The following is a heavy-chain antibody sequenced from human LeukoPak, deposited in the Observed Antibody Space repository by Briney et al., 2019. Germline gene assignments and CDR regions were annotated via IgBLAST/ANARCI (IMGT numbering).Heavy chain of an antibody. D-gene: IGHD3-22*01. CDR1: GYTFTGYY. CDR2: INPNSGGT. Sequence: ASVKVSCKASGYTFTGYYMHWVRQAPGRGLEWMGWINPNSGGTNYAQKFQGRVTMTRDTSISTAYMELSRLRSDDTAVYYCARDDYYDSSGGYWGQGTLVTVSS. V-gene: IGHV1-2*02. J-gene: IGHJ4*02. CDR3: ARDDYYDSSGGY.